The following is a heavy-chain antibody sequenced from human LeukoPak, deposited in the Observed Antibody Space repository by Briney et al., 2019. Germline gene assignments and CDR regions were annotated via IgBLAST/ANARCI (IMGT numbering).Heavy chain of an antibody. Sequence: GGSLRLSCAASGFTFSSYAMSWVRQAPGKGLEWVSAISGSGGSTYYADSVKGRFTISRDNSKNTLYLQMNSLRAEDTAVYYCARDRGGATQIFFDYWGQGTLVTVSS. J-gene: IGHJ4*02. V-gene: IGHV3-23*01. CDR1: GFTFSSYA. CDR2: ISGSGGST. CDR3: ARDRGGATQIFFDY. D-gene: IGHD1-26*01.